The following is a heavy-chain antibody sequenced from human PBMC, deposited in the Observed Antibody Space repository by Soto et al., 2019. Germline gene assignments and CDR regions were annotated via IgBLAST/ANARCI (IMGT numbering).Heavy chain of an antibody. CDR3: GKATNFGVGPDYYYYYGMDV. D-gene: IGHD3-3*01. CDR2: VSVSGETT. J-gene: IGHJ6*02. Sequence: PWGSLRLSCAASGFTFSSYAMSWGRHAPWKGLEWVSTVSVSGETTYYTDSVKCRFTISGDNSKSTLYLQMTSLRGEDTAVYYCGKATNFGVGPDYYYYYGMDVWGQGTTVTVSS. V-gene: IGHV3-23*01. CDR1: GFTFSSYA.